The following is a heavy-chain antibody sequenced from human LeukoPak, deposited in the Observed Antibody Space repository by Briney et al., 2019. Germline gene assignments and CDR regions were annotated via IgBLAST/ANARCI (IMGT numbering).Heavy chain of an antibody. CDR2: ISYDGSNK. CDR1: GFTFSSYA. D-gene: IGHD1-7*01. Sequence: GRSLRLSCAASGFTFSSYAMHWVRQAPGKGLEWVAVISYDGSNKYYADSVKGRFTISRDNSKNTLYLQMNSLRAEDTAVYYCAKLITGTTQDAFDIWGQGTMVTVSS. V-gene: IGHV3-30*18. J-gene: IGHJ3*02. CDR3: AKLITGTTQDAFDI.